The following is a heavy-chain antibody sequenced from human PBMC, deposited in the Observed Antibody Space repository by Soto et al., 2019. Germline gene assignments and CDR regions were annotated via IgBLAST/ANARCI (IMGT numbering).Heavy chain of an antibody. CDR2: SNPNSGGT. J-gene: IGHJ3*02. CDR3: ASEGRATRGGVVVAARNRGACGAFDI. Sequence: ASVKVSCKASGYTFNAYYMHWVRQAPGQGLEWMGWSNPNSGGTKYGQKFQGRVTMTTDTSTSTDYMELSGLRSEDTAVYYCASEGRATRGGVVVAARNRGACGAFDIWGQGTMVTVS. CDR1: GYTFNAYY. V-gene: IGHV1-2*02. D-gene: IGHD2-15*01.